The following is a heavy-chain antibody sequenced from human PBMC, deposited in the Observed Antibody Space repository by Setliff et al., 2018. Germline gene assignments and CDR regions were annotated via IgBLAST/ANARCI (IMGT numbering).Heavy chain of an antibody. CDR3: ARDPNGDYVGAFDP. V-gene: IGHV3-23*01. CDR2: IHVDGITT. CDR1: SFNLANYA. D-gene: IGHD4-17*01. J-gene: IGHJ5*02. Sequence: GGSLRLSCVASSFNLANYAVTWVRQAPGKGLEWVSSIHVDGITTYYADSVKGRFTISRDNSRNTLSLQMNSLRAEDTASYNCARDPNGDYVGAFDPWGQGIVVTVSS.